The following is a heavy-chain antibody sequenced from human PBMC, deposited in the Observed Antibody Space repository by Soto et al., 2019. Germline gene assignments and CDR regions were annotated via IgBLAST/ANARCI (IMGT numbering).Heavy chain of an antibody. CDR1: GFTFSSYA. CDR2: ISGSGGST. Sequence: GGSLRLSCAASGFTFSSYAMSWVRQAPGKGLEWVSAISGSGGSTYYAGSVKGRFTISRDNSKNTLYLQMITLRAEDTAVYYCAKPAVSSGWYESISFPPIYPDYWGQGTLVTVSS. CDR3: AKPAVSSGWYESISFPPIYPDY. V-gene: IGHV3-23*01. D-gene: IGHD6-19*01. J-gene: IGHJ4*02.